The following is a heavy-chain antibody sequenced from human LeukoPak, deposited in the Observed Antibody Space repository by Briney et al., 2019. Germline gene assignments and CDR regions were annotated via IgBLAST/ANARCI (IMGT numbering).Heavy chain of an antibody. J-gene: IGHJ6*02. CDR2: IYPGDSDT. V-gene: IGHV5-51*01. CDR1: GYSFTSYW. D-gene: IGHD6-19*01. Sequence: GESLKISCKGSGYSFTSYWIGWVRQMPGKGLEWMGIIYPGDSDTRYSPSFQGQVTISADKSISTAYLQWSSLKASDTAMYYCARIQDSSGWYERASYYYYYGMDVWGQGTTVTVSS. CDR3: ARIQDSSGWYERASYYYYYGMDV.